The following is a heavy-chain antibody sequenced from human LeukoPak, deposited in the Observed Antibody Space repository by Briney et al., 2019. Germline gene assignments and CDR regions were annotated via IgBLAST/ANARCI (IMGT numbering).Heavy chain of an antibody. D-gene: IGHD4-17*01. J-gene: IGHJ4*02. V-gene: IGHV1-18*01. Sequence: AASVKVSCKASGYTFTSYGISWVRQAPGQGLEWMGWISAYNGNTNYAQKLQGRVTMTTDTSTSTVYMELSSLRSEDTAVYYCAGTVAKYYFDYWGQGTLVTVSS. CDR1: GYTFTSYG. CDR2: ISAYNGNT. CDR3: AGTVAKYYFDY.